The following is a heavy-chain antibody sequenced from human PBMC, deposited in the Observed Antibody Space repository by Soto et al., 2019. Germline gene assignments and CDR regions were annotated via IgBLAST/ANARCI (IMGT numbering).Heavy chain of an antibody. D-gene: IGHD3-10*01. CDR1: GNTFASHG. CDR3: ARVDPRGVAVVRDY. J-gene: IGHJ4*02. CDR2: ISGFNGQT. Sequence: ASVKVSCKASGNTFASHGFSWVRQAPGQGLEWMGWISGFNGQTNYALKFQGRVTLTTDTSTSTAYMELRSVRSDDTAVYFCARVDPRGVAVVRDYWGQGTLVTVS. V-gene: IGHV1-18*01.